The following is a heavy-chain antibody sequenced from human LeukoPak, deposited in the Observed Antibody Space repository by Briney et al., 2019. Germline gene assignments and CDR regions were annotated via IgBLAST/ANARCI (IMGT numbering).Heavy chain of an antibody. CDR3: ARVTVRYFDWLPRSHNWFDP. Sequence: PGGSLRLSCAASGFTFNRYNMNWVRRAPGKGLEWVSSISTSSSYIYYADSVRGRFTISRDNAKNSLYLQMNSLRAEDTAVYYCARVTVRYFDWLPRSHNWFDPWGQGTLVTVSS. V-gene: IGHV3-21*01. CDR2: ISTSSSYI. J-gene: IGHJ5*02. D-gene: IGHD3-9*01. CDR1: GFTFNRYN.